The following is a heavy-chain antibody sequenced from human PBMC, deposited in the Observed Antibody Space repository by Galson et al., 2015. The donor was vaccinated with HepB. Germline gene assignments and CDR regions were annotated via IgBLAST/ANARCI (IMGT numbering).Heavy chain of an antibody. J-gene: IGHJ4*02. CDR3: ARMLGCGYSLGFTGIFDD. D-gene: IGHD5-18*01. CDR1: GFSLSTGGAC. CDR2: IDWDDDQ. V-gene: IGHV2-70*17. Sequence: PALVRPTRTLTLTCTFSGFSLSTGGACASWLRQPPGRALEWLARIDWDDDQIYNTCRKSRLTISKDTSRHQGDTTMTNVDNMDPLDTATYYCARMLGCGYSLGFTGIFDDWGQGTLVTVSS.